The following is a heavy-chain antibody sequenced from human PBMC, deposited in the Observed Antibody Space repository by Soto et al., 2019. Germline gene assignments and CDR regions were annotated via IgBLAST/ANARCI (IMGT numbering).Heavy chain of an antibody. D-gene: IGHD6-19*01. CDR3: ASSGWYNYYFDY. Sequence: EVQLVETGGGLIQPGGSLRLSCAASGFTVSSNYMSWVRQAPGKGLEWVSVIYSGGSTYYADSVKGRFTISRDNSKNTLYLQMYSLRAEDTAVYYCASSGWYNYYFDYWGQGTLVTVSS. J-gene: IGHJ4*02. V-gene: IGHV3-53*02. CDR2: IYSGGST. CDR1: GFTVSSNY.